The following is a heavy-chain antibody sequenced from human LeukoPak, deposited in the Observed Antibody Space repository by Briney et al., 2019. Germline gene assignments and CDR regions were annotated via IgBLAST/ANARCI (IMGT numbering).Heavy chain of an antibody. CDR2: IWSDGSNK. D-gene: IGHD3-22*01. CDR1: GFTFSTYG. V-gene: IGHV3-33*01. Sequence: GGSVRLSCAASGFTFSTYGMHWVRQAPGKGLEWVAFIWSDGSNKYYADSVKGRYTISRDNSKNTLYLQMNSLRAEDTAVYYCARRAGDYSHPYDYWGQGTLVTVSS. J-gene: IGHJ4*02. CDR3: ARRAGDYSHPYDY.